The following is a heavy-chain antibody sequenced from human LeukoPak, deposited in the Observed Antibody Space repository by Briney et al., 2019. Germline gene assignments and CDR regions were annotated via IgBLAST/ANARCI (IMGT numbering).Heavy chain of an antibody. CDR3: AKGYSGSLRFDP. D-gene: IGHD1-26*01. J-gene: IGHJ5*02. CDR2: INSDGSST. V-gene: IGHV3-74*01. Sequence: GGSLRLSCAASGFTFSSYWMHWVRQAPGKGLVWVSRINSDGSSTSYADSVKGRFTISRDNAKNTLYLQMNSLRADDTAVYYCAKGYSGSLRFDPWGQGTLVTVPS. CDR1: GFTFSSYW.